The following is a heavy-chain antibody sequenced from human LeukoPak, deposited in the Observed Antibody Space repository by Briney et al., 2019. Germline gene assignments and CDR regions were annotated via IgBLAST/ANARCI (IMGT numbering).Heavy chain of an antibody. CDR1: GFTVSSKY. D-gene: IGHD3-10*01. CDR2: IYSGGST. CDR3: ARHSGPGSYNWFDP. Sequence: GGSLRLSCAASGFTVSSKYMSWVRQAPGKGLEGVSVIYSGGSTYYPDSVNRRFTISRDTYKNTLYLQMDSLRAEGTAVYYCARHSGPGSYNWFDPWGQGTRVSVSS. J-gene: IGHJ5*02. V-gene: IGHV3-53*01.